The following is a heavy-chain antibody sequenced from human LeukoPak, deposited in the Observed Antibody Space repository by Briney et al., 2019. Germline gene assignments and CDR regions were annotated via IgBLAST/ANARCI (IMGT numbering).Heavy chain of an antibody. CDR2: INPSGGST. CDR1: GYTFTSYY. Sequence: ASVTVSFKASGYTFTSYYMHWVRQAPGQGLEWMGLINPSGGSTSYARKFQGRVTMTRDTSTSTVYMELSSLRSEDTAVYYCARGDRIRYYGSGLVGPNYFDYWGQGTLVTVSS. V-gene: IGHV1-46*01. J-gene: IGHJ4*02. CDR3: ARGDRIRYYGSGLVGPNYFDY. D-gene: IGHD3-10*01.